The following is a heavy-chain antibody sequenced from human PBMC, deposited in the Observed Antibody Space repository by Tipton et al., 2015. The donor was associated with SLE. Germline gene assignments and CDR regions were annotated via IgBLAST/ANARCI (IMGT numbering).Heavy chain of an antibody. V-gene: IGHV1-3*01. Sequence: QSGAEVKKPGASVKVSCEASGYTFSDYAVHWVRQAPGQRLEWLGCINAFNGGTKYSLKFQHRVTITTDTPANTAYMELSSLRSEDTGIYFCAREWGRTLTEVGYFDLWGRGTLVTVSS. CDR3: AREWGRTLTEVGYFDL. CDR1: GYTFSDYA. D-gene: IGHD3-16*01. J-gene: IGHJ2*01. CDR2: INAFNGGT.